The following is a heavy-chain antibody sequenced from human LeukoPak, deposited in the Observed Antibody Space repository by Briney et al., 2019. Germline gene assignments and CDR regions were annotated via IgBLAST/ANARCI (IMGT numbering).Heavy chain of an antibody. CDR3: ARDGWRHCSITSCYDYYGMDV. J-gene: IGHJ6*02. CDR2: IWYDGSNK. D-gene: IGHD2-2*01. V-gene: IGHV3-33*01. Sequence: PGGSLRLSCAASGFTFSSYGMHWVRQAPGKGLEWVAVIWYDGSNKYYADSVKGRFTISRDNSKNTLYLQMNSLRAEDTAVYYCARDGWRHCSITSCYDYYGMDVWGQGTTVTVSS. CDR1: GFTFSSYG.